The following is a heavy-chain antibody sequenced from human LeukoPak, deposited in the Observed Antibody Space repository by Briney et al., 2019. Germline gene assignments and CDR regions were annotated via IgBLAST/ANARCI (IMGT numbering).Heavy chain of an antibody. V-gene: IGHV4-34*01. D-gene: IGHD3-10*01. CDR3: ARELRSFDY. J-gene: IGHJ4*02. CDR2: INHSGST. CDR1: GGSFSTYY. Sequence: SETLSLTCAVYGGSFSTYYWSWIRQPPGKGLEWIGEINHSGSTNYNPSLKSRVTISVDTSKNQFSLKLSSVTAADTAVYYCARELRSFDYWGQGTLVTVSS.